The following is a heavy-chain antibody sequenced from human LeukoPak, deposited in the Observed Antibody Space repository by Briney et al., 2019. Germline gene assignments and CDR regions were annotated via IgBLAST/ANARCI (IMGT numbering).Heavy chain of an antibody. CDR1: GASISRGSYY. CDR2: IYTSGST. J-gene: IGHJ4*02. V-gene: IGHV4-61*02. CDR3: ARVIAVAGTGDYYFDY. D-gene: IGHD6-19*01. Sequence: SQTLSLTCTVSGASISRGSYYWSWIRPPAGKGLEWIGRIYTSGSTNYNPSLKSRVTISVDTSKNQFSLKLSSVTAADTAVYYCARVIAVAGTGDYYFDYWGQGTLVTVSS.